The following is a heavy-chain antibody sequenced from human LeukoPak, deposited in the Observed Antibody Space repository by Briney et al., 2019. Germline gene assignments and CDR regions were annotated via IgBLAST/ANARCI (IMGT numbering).Heavy chain of an antibody. CDR3: ARDPSSSSAFDY. CDR1: GGSISSSDYY. J-gene: IGHJ4*02. D-gene: IGHD6-6*01. CDR2: MFYNGAT. V-gene: IGHV4-39*07. Sequence: SESLSLTCSVSGGSISSSDYYWGWIRQPPGKGLEWIGTMFYNGATKSNPSLSSRVTMSIDTSKNQFSLKLRSVTAEDTAVYYCARDPSSSSAFDYWGQGTLVTVPS.